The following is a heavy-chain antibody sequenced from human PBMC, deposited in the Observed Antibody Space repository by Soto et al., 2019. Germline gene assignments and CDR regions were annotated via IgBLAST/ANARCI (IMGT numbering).Heavy chain of an antibody. CDR2: ISGGGDRT. Sequence: EVELLESGGGLAQPGGSLRLSCEGSGFTFINHAMNWVRQAPGKGLEWVSGISGGGDRTFDADSVKGRFTISRDNSKNTVNLQMNSLRADDTAVYYCARKVLGSTTRPDWWYFDLWGRGTLVTVSS. D-gene: IGHD3-16*01. CDR1: GFTFINHA. V-gene: IGHV3-23*01. J-gene: IGHJ2*01. CDR3: ARKVLGSTTRPDWWYFDL.